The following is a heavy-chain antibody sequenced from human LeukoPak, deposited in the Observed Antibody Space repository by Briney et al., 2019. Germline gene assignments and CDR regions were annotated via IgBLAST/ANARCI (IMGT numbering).Heavy chain of an antibody. CDR2: IYYSGST. Sequence: GSLRLSCAASGFTFSSYAMHWVRQPPGKGLEWIGSIYYSGSTYYNPSLKSRVTISVDTSKNQFSLKLSSVTAADTAVYYCARRGSSWSEIVFDYWGQGTLVTVSS. CDR3: ARRGSSWSEIVFDY. D-gene: IGHD6-13*01. CDR1: GFTFSSYAMH. V-gene: IGHV4-39*01. J-gene: IGHJ4*02.